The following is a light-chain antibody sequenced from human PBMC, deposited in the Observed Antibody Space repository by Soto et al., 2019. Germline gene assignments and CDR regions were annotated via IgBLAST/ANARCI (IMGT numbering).Light chain of an antibody. CDR2: EGS. V-gene: IGLV2-23*03. J-gene: IGLJ2*01. Sequence: QAVVTQPASVSGSPGQSITISCIGTSSDVGSYNLVSWYQQHPGKAPKLMIYEGSKRPSGVSNRFSGSKSGNTASLTISGLQAEDEADYYCCSYAGSSTFRVVFGGGTQLTVL. CDR3: CSYAGSSTFRVV. CDR1: SSDVGSYNL.